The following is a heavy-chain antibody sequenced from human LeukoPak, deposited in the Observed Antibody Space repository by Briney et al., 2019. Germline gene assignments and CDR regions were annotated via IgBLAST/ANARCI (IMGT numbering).Heavy chain of an antibody. D-gene: IGHD3-3*01. J-gene: IGHJ4*02. CDR2: INDSGDT. Sequence: PSETLSLTCTISGGSIRGFYWSWIRQPPGKGLEYIAYINDSGDTSYNPSLKSRVTISVDRSKTQFSLKLSSVAAADTAVYYCAMSYDTNFDYWGQGTLVTVSS. V-gene: IGHV4-59*01. CDR3: AMSYDTNFDY. CDR1: GGSIRGFY.